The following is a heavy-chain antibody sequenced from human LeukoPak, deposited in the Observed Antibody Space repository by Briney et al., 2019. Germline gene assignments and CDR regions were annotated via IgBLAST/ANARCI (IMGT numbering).Heavy chain of an antibody. CDR2: VFHNGSP. V-gene: IGHV4-4*02. Sequence: SGTLSLTCAVSGGSISSSSWWSWVRQPPGKGLEWIGEVFHNGSPNYNPSFRGRVTILVDKSKNQFSLNLGSLTAADTAMYYCARDPNIVSTVTLRAFDIWGQGTMVSVSS. J-gene: IGHJ3*02. CDR1: GGSISSSSW. CDR3: ARDPNIVSTVTLRAFDI. D-gene: IGHD5/OR15-5a*01.